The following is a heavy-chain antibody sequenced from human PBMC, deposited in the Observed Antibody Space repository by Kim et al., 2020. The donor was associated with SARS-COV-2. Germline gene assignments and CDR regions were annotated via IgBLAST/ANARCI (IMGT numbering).Heavy chain of an antibody. CDR3: ARMPSGGAMVFDY. CDR1: GGSISSSNW. D-gene: IGHD5-18*01. J-gene: IGHJ4*02. Sequence: SETLSLTCAVSGGSISSSNWWSWVRQPPGKGLEWIGEIYHSGSTNYNPSLKSRVTISVDKSKNQFSLKLSSVTAADTAVYYCARMPSGGAMVFDYWGQGTLVTVSS. CDR2: IYHSGST. V-gene: IGHV4-4*02.